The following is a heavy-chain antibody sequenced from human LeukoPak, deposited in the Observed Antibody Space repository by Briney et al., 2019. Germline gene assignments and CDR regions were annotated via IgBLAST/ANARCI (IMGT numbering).Heavy chain of an antibody. V-gene: IGHV4-59*12. CDR2: IYYSGST. Sequence: SETLSLTCTVSGGSISSYYWSWIRQPPGKGLEWIGYIYYSGSTNYNPSLKSRVTISVDTSKNQFSLKLSSVTAADTAVYYCARGHPLRFLEWLFPLLDAFDIWGQGTMVTVSS. CDR1: GGSISSYY. J-gene: IGHJ3*02. CDR3: ARGHPLRFLEWLFPLLDAFDI. D-gene: IGHD3-3*01.